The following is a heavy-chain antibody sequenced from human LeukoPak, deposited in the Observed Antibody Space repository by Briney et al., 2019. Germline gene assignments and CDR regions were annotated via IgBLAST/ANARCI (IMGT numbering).Heavy chain of an antibody. CDR3: ARAFRRYDILTGYSY. CDR2: IWYDGSNK. Sequence: GGSLRLSCAASGFTFSSYGMHWVRQAPGKGLEWVAVIWYDGSNKYYADSVKGRFTISRDDSKNTLYLQMNSLRAEDTAVYYCARAFRRYDILTGYSYWGQGTLVTVSS. J-gene: IGHJ4*02. D-gene: IGHD3-9*01. CDR1: GFTFSSYG. V-gene: IGHV3-33*01.